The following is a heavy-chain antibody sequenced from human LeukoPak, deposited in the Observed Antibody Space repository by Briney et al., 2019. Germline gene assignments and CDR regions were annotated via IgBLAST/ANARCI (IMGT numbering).Heavy chain of an antibody. V-gene: IGHV7-4-1*02. D-gene: IGHD3-3*01. Sequence: GASVKVSCKASGGTFSRNAISWVRQAPGQGLEWMGWINTNTGNPTYAQGFTGRFVFSLDTSVSTAYLQISSLKAEDTAAYYCARAETALEYYYYYYMDVWGKGTTATVSS. J-gene: IGHJ6*03. CDR2: INTNTGNP. CDR3: ARAETALEYYYYYYMDV. CDR1: GGTFSRNA.